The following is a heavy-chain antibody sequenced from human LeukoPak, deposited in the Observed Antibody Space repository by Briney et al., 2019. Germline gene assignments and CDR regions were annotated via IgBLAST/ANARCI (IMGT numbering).Heavy chain of an antibody. Sequence: GGSLRLSCAASGFTFSNAWMTWVRQAPGKGLEWVSHINSDGSWTSYADSVKGRFTISKDNAKNTVYLQMNSLRAEDTAVYYCVSFYETYWGRGTLVTVSS. J-gene: IGHJ4*02. CDR3: VSFYETY. D-gene: IGHD2/OR15-2a*01. CDR1: GFTFSNAW. V-gene: IGHV3-74*01. CDR2: INSDGSWT.